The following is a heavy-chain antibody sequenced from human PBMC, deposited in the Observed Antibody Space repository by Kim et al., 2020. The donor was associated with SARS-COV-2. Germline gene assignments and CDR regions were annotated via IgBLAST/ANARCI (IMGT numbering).Heavy chain of an antibody. V-gene: IGHV4-30-4*01. J-gene: IGHJ4*02. CDR1: GGSISSGDYY. CDR2: IYYSGST. CDR3: ARGGLLYLNPDFDY. D-gene: IGHD2-2*02. Sequence: SETLSLTCTVSGGSISSGDYYWSWIRQPPGKGLEWIGYIYYSGSTYYNPSLKSRVTISVDTSKNQFSLKLSSVTAADTAVYYCARGGLLYLNPDFDYWGQGTLVTVSS.